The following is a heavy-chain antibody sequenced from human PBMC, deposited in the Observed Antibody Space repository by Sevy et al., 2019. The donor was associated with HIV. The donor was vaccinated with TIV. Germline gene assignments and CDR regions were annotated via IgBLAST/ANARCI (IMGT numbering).Heavy chain of an antibody. CDR1: GFTFGDYA. Sequence: GGSLRLSCTASGFTFGDYAMSWFRQAPGKGLEWVGCSRSKAYGGTTEYAASVKGRFTISRDDSKSIAYLQMNSLKTEDTAVYYCTVGAVAGYYFDYWGQGTLVTVSS. V-gene: IGHV3-49*03. CDR2: SRSKAYGGTT. J-gene: IGHJ4*02. CDR3: TVGAVAGYYFDY. D-gene: IGHD6-19*01.